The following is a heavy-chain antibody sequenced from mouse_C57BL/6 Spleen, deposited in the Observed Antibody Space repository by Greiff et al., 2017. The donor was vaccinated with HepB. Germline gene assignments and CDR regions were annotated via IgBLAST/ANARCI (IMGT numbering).Heavy chain of an antibody. CDR2: ISSGGSYT. V-gene: IGHV5-6*01. CDR3: ARRCDYDERYAMDY. J-gene: IGHJ4*01. D-gene: IGHD2-4*01. CDR1: GFTFSSYG. Sequence: EVHLVESGGDLVKPGGSLKLSCAASGFTFSSYGMSWVRQTPDKRLEWVATISSGGSYTYYPDSVKGRFTISSDNAKNTLYLQMSSLKSEDTAMYYCARRCDYDERYAMDYWGQGTSVTVSS.